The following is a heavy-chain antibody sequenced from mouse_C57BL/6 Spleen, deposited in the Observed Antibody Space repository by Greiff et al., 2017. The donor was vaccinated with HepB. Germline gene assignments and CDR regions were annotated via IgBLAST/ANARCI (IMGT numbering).Heavy chain of an antibody. Sequence: VQRVESGPELVKPGASVKISCKASGYAFSSSWMNWVKQRPGKGLEWIGRIYPGDGDTNYNGKFKGKATLTADKSSSTAYMQLSSLTSEDSAVYFCARGGYYDRMDYWGQGTSVTVSS. J-gene: IGHJ4*01. CDR2: IYPGDGDT. V-gene: IGHV1-82*01. CDR1: GYAFSSSW. D-gene: IGHD2-4*01. CDR3: ARGGYYDRMDY.